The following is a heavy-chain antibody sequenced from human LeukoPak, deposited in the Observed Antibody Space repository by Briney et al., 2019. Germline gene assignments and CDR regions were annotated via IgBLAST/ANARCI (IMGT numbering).Heavy chain of an antibody. CDR2: IGTAGDT. V-gene: IGHV3-13*01. D-gene: IGHD3-22*01. Sequence: GGSLRLSCAASGFTFSSYDMYWVRQATGKGLEWVSAIGTAGDTYYPGSVKGRFTVSRENAKNSLYLQMNSLRAGDTAVYYCARGHQGYDSSGYHGGLYYFDYWGRGTLVTVSS. CDR1: GFTFSSYD. J-gene: IGHJ4*02. CDR3: ARGHQGYDSSGYHGGLYYFDY.